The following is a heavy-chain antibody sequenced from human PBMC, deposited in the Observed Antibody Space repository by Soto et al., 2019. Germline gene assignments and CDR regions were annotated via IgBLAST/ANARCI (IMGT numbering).Heavy chain of an antibody. J-gene: IGHJ6*02. CDR1: GFTFSDFW. V-gene: IGHV3-7*01. CDR3: GRDEVRNGVGV. CDR2: IRGDGSEK. Sequence: GGSLILSCEASGFTFSDFWMSWVRQAPGKGLEWVANIRGDGSEKRYVDSVRGRFTISRDNAKNSVYLQMNSLRGDDTALYYCGRDEVRNGVGVWGQGTTVTVSS.